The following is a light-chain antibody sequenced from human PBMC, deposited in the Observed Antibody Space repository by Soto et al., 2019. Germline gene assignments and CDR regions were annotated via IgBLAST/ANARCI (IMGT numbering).Light chain of an antibody. CDR1: QSISRW. J-gene: IGKJ1*01. CDR2: KAS. V-gene: IGKV1-5*03. CDR3: QQYNNYWT. Sequence: DIQMTQSPSTLSASVGDRVTITCRASQSISRWLVWYQQKPGKAPNLLIYKASNLQSGVPSRFSGSGSGTEFTLTISSLQPEDFATYYCQQYNNYWTFGQGTKVEIK.